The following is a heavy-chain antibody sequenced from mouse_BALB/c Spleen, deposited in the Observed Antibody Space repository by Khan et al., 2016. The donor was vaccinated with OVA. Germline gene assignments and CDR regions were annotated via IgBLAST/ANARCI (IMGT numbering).Heavy chain of an antibody. D-gene: IGHD2-3*01. CDR1: GYTFTDYS. CDR3: ARSVGYWYTLDY. J-gene: IGHJ4*01. V-gene: IGHV9-2-1*01. CDR2: INTETGEP. Sequence: QIQLVQSGPELKKPGETVKISCKASGYTFTDYSMHWVKQAPGKGLKWMGWINTETGEPTYADDFKGRFAFSLETSASTAYLQINNLKNEDTATYFSARSVGYWYTLDYWGQGTSVTVSS.